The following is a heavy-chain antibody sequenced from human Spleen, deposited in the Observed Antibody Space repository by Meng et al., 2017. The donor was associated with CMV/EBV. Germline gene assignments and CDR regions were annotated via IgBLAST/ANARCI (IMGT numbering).Heavy chain of an antibody. CDR1: GYTFSKYD. D-gene: IGHD4-11*01. CDR3: ASIGGTVTTHFDY. Sequence: ASVKVSCKASGYTFSKYDINWVRQATGQGPEWMGWMNANSGNTGYAQKFQGRVTFTRDTSTSTAYMELSRLTSEDTAVYYCASIGGTVTTHFDYWGQGTLVTVSS. CDR2: MNANSGNT. J-gene: IGHJ4*02. V-gene: IGHV1-8*03.